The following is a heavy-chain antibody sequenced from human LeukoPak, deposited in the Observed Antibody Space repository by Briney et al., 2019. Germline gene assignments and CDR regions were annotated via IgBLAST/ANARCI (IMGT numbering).Heavy chain of an antibody. Sequence: GGSLRLSCAASGFTFSSYEMNWVRQAPGKGLEWVSYISSSGSTIYYADSVKGRFTISRDNAKNSLYLQMNSLRAEDTAVYYCARWGEGYTHYFDYRGQGTLVTVSS. D-gene: IGHD5-24*01. CDR1: GFTFSSYE. CDR2: ISSSGSTI. CDR3: ARWGEGYTHYFDY. V-gene: IGHV3-48*03. J-gene: IGHJ4*02.